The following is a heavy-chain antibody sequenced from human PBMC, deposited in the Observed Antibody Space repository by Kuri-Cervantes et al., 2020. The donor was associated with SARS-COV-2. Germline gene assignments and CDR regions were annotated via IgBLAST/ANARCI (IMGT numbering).Heavy chain of an antibody. D-gene: IGHD2-15*01. CDR3: ARGEVEVVVAATPHYFDY. Sequence: ASVKVSCKASGGTFSSYGISWVRQAPGQGLEWMGWISAYNGNTNYAQKLQGRVTMTTDTSTSTAYMELRSLRSDDTAVYYCARGEVEVVVAATPHYFDYWGQGTLVTVSS. V-gene: IGHV1-18*01. CDR1: GGTFSSYG. J-gene: IGHJ4*02. CDR2: ISAYNGNT.